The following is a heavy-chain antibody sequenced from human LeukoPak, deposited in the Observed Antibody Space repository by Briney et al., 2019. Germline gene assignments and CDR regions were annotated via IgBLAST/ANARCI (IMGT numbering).Heavy chain of an antibody. D-gene: IGHD6-6*01. J-gene: IGHJ5*01. V-gene: IGHV1-46*02. Sequence: ASVKISCKAPRDMLNSYHMHWVRQAPGEGLEWMGMINPGGDGPNYSQKFRGRVDMTWDASANIVYMELGWLRPEDTAVYYCARAKVPPRPSWFNSWGQGTLVTVSS. CDR1: RDMLNSYH. CDR3: ARAKVPPRPSWFNS. CDR2: INPGGDGP.